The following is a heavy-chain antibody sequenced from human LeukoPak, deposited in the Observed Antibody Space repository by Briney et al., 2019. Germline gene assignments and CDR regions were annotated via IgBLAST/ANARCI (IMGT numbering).Heavy chain of an antibody. CDR1: GYTFTSYD. CDR2: MNPNSGNT. V-gene: IGHV1-8*01. CDR3: ARETHHMTTVTNFDY. Sequence: ASVKVSCKASGYTFTSYDINWARQATGQGLEWMGWMNPNSGNTGYAQKFQGRVTMTRNTSISTAYMELSSLRSEDTAVYYCARETHHMTTVTNFDYWGQGTLVTVSS. D-gene: IGHD4-17*01. J-gene: IGHJ4*02.